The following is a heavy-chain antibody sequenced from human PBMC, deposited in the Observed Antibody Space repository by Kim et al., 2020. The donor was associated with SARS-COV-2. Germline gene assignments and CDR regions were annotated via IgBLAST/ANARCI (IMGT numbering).Heavy chain of an antibody. CDR2: ISSSSSYI. CDR3: ASPSSWYYYGMDV. D-gene: IGHD6-13*01. Sequence: GGSLRLSCAASGFTFSSYSMNWVRQAPGKGLEWVSSISSSSSYIYYADSVKGRFTISRDNAKNSLYLQMNSLRAEDTAVYYCASPSSWYYYGMDVWGQGTTVTVSS. CDR1: GFTFSSYS. V-gene: IGHV3-21*01. J-gene: IGHJ6*02.